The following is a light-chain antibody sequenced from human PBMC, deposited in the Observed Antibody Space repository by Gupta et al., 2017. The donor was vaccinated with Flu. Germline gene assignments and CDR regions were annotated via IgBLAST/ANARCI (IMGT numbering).Light chain of an antibody. J-gene: IGKJ1*01. CDR3: QQYGSSPGT. V-gene: IGKV3-20*01. Sequence: EIVLTQYPGTLSLSPGERATLSCRASQSVSSSYFAWYQQKPGQAPRLLFYGASSRATGIPDRFSGSGSGTDFTLTISRLEPEDFAVYYCQQYGSSPGTFGQGTKVEIK. CDR2: GAS. CDR1: QSVSSSY.